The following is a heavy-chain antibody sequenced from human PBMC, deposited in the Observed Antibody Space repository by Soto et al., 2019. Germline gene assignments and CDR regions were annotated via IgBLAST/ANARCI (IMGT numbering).Heavy chain of an antibody. CDR3: ARDTGDGTFDF. Sequence: QVHLVQSGAEVRKPGASVKVSCKASGYTFSSYAMHWVRQAPGKRLEWMGWINAGYGNTKSSQKFQDRVTISRDTSAGTAYMELTRLRSEDTAVYYCARDTGDGTFDFWGQGTLVTVSS. J-gene: IGHJ4*02. D-gene: IGHD7-27*01. V-gene: IGHV1-3*01. CDR2: INAGYGNT. CDR1: GYTFSSYA.